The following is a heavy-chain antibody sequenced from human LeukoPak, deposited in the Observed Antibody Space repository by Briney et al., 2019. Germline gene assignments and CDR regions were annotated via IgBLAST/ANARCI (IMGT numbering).Heavy chain of an antibody. D-gene: IGHD4-17*01. CDR3: ARGSNPSHYGDYVSIADVNPYFFDY. CDR2: IYFHGST. V-gene: IGHV4-59*01. CDR1: GDSINNYY. Sequence: SETLSLTCTVSGDSINNYYWNWIRQPPGKGLEWIGYIYFHGSTNYNPSLKSRVTILVDPSKNQFSLSLNSVTAADTAVYYCARGSNPSHYGDYVSIADVNPYFFDYWGQGTLGTVSS. J-gene: IGHJ4*02.